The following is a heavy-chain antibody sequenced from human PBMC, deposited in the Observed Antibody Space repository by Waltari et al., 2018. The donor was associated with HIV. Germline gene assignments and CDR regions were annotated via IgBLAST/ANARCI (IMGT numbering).Heavy chain of an antibody. CDR3: ASARETMGVDFDS. V-gene: IGHV1-69*08. D-gene: IGHD3-10*01. J-gene: IGHJ5*01. CDR1: GGEFVRHT. Sequence: QVQLVQSGAEVKKPGSSVKVSCKASGGEFVRHTFHWVRQAPGQGLEWMGRAIPMFGTANYARKFQGRVTITADKSTTTAYMELNGLRIDDTAVYYCASARETMGVDFDSWGQGTLVTVS. CDR2: AIPMFGTA.